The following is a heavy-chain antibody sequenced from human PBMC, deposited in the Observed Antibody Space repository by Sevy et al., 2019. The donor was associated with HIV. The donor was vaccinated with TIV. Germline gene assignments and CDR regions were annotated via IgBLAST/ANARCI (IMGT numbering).Heavy chain of an antibody. V-gene: IGHV1-18*01. CDR2: ISAYNGNT. D-gene: IGHD3-22*01. J-gene: IGHJ4*02. Sequence: ASVKVSCKASGYTFTSYGISWVRQAPGQGLEWMGWISAYNGNTNYAQKLQGRVTMTTDTSTSTAYMELRSLRSDDTAVYYCAGDLGFKYYYDSSGYYYFDYWGQGTLVTVSS. CDR1: GYTFTSYG. CDR3: AGDLGFKYYYDSSGYYYFDY.